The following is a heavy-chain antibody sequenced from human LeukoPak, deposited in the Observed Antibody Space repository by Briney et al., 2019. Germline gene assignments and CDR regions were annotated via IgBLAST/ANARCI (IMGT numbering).Heavy chain of an antibody. J-gene: IGHJ4*02. CDR3: ASFFTRITMIVVVTNY. Sequence: GGSLRLSCAASGFTFSSYAMSWVRQAPGKGLEWVSAISGSGGSTYHADSVKGRFTISRDNSKNTLYLQMNSLRAEDTAVYYCASFFTRITMIVVVTNYWGQGTLVTVSS. V-gene: IGHV3-23*01. CDR1: GFTFSSYA. CDR2: ISGSGGST. D-gene: IGHD3-22*01.